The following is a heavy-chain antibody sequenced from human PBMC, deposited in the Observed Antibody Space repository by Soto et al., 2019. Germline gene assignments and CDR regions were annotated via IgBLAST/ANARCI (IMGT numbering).Heavy chain of an antibody. CDR2: IKSKTDGGTT. J-gene: IGHJ3*02. Sequence: KPGGSLRLSXAASGFTFSNAWMSWVRQAPGKGLEWVGRIKSKTDGGTTDYAAPVKGRFTISRDDSKNTLYLQMNSLKTEDTAVYYCLCTSCYGTRAFDIRGQGTMVTVSS. CDR1: GFTFSNAW. V-gene: IGHV3-15*01. D-gene: IGHD2-2*01. CDR3: LCTSCYGTRAFDI.